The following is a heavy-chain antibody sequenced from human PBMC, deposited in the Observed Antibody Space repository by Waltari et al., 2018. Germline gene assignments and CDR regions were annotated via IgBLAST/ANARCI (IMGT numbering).Heavy chain of an antibody. D-gene: IGHD2-2*01. Sequence: VLLEESGPGLVKPSETLSLTCTVSGGSISGFYWTWIRQPPGKGLEYIGYIFYTGNTNYHPSRKRRVIISVDTSRNQFSLKMRSLTAADTAVYYCARLGGDRFGSLRHCGPASCTTWIDPWGRGTLVTVSS. J-gene: IGHJ5*02. CDR2: IFYTGNT. V-gene: IGHV4-59*01. CDR1: GGSISGFY. CDR3: ARLGGDRFGSLRHCGPASCTTWIDP.